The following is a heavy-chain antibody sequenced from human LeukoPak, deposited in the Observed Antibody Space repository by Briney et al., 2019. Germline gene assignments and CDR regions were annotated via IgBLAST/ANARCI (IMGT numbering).Heavy chain of an antibody. V-gene: IGHV1-8*01. J-gene: IGHJ6*02. CDR3: AGTTPPYYYYGMDV. D-gene: IGHD2/OR15-2a*01. CDR1: GYTFTSYD. Sequence: ASVKVSCKASGYTFTSYDINWVRQATGQGLEWMGWMNPNSGNTGYAQKFQGRVTMTRNTSISTAYMELSSLRSEDTAVYYCAGTTPPYYYYGMDVWGQGTTVTVSS. CDR2: MNPNSGNT.